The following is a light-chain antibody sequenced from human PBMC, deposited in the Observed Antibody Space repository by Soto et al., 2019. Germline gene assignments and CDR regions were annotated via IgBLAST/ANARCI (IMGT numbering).Light chain of an antibody. CDR2: GNT. Sequence: QPALTQPPSVSGAPGQRVTISCTGTSSNIGAGYDVHWYQHLPGTAPKLLIYGNTIRPSGVPDRFSGSKSGTSASLAITGLQAEDEADYYCQSYDRSLRGYVFGTGTKVTVL. V-gene: IGLV1-40*01. J-gene: IGLJ1*01. CDR3: QSYDRSLRGYV. CDR1: SSNIGAGYD.